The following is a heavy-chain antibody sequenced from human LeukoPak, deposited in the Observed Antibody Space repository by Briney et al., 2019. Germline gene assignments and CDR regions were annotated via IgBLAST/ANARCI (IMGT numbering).Heavy chain of an antibody. CDR2: IYHSGST. J-gene: IGHJ4*02. CDR3: ARVGRGITEFDY. CDR1: GGSISTGDFY. V-gene: IGHV4-30-2*05. D-gene: IGHD3-10*01. Sequence: SQTLSLTCTVSGGSISTGDFYWTWIRQPPEKGLEWIGYIYHSGSTYYNPSLKSRVTISVDTSKNQFSLKLSSVTAADTAVYYCARVGRGITEFDYWGQGTLVTVSS.